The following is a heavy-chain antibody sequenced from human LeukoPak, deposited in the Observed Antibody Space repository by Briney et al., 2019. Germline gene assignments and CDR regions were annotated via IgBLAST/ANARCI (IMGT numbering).Heavy chain of an antibody. CDR2: INPSGGST. J-gene: IGHJ6*03. Sequence: ASVKVSCKASGYTFTSYYMHWVRQAPGQGLEWMGIINPSGGSTSYAQKFQGRVTMTRDTSTSTVYMELSSLRSEDTAAYYCARDSSGWTEDYYYYMDVWGKGTTVTISS. CDR3: ARDSSGWTEDYYYYMDV. V-gene: IGHV1-46*01. D-gene: IGHD6-19*01. CDR1: GYTFTSYY.